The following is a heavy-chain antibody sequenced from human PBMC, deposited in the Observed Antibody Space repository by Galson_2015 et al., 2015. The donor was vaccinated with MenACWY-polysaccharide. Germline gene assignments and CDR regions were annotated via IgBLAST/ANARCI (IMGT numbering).Heavy chain of an antibody. V-gene: IGHV4-39*01. J-gene: IGHJ2*01. CDR2: IYYSGST. D-gene: IGHD6-19*01. CDR1: GGSISSSSYY. Sequence: SETLSLTCTVSGGSISSSSYYWGWIRQPPGKGLAWIGNIYYSGSTYYNPSLKSRVTISVDTSKNQFSLQLSSVTAADTAVHYCARLLTLRGWYEGGGYFDLWGRGTLVTVSS. CDR3: ARLLTLRGWYEGGGYFDL.